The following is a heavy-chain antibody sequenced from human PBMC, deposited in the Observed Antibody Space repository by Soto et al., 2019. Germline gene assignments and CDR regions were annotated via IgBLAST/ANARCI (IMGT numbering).Heavy chain of an antibody. J-gene: IGHJ2*01. D-gene: IGHD6-13*01. Sequence: PSETLSLTCTVSGGSISSGGYYWSWIRQPPGKGLEWIGYIYYIGSATYNPSLKSRITMSVDTSKNQFSLNLDSVTAADTAVYYCARRGPIAAAGLFWYFDLWGRGTLVTVSS. CDR2: IYYIGSA. V-gene: IGHV4-61*08. CDR3: ARRGPIAAAGLFWYFDL. CDR1: GGSISSGGYY.